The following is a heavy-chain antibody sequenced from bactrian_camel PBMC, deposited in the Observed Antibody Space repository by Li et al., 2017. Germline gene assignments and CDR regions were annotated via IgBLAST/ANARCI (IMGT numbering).Heavy chain of an antibody. Sequence: VQLVESGGGLVQPGGSLRLSCAASGFTFRTTDMSWVRQAPGKGLEWILGINSRTDGTTAYAESVKGRFTISRDNAKNTLYLQLDSLNTEDTAMYYCARAAIDSCSGAWCDGPGYWGQGTQVTVS. V-gene: IGHV3S42*01. CDR2: INSRTDGTT. CDR3: ARAAIDSCSGAWCDGPGY. D-gene: IGHD3*01. CDR1: GFTFRTTD. J-gene: IGHJ4*01.